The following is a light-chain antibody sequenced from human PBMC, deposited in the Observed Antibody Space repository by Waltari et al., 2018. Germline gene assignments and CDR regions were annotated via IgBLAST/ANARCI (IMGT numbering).Light chain of an antibody. J-gene: IGLJ3*02. CDR3: CSYAGSYTLV. Sequence: QSALTQPRSVSGSPGQSVTISCTGTSSDVGGYNYVSWYHQHPGKAPKLMIYDFSKRPSGVPARFSGSKSGNTASLTISGLQAEDEADYYCCSYAGSYTLVFGGGTKLTVL. CDR1: SSDVGGYNY. CDR2: DFS. V-gene: IGLV2-11*01.